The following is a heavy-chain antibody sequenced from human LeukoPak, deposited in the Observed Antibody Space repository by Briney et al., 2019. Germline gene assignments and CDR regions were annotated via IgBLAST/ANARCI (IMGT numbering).Heavy chain of an antibody. CDR3: ARVMRFLEWSPSY. CDR2: ISSSSSYI. V-gene: IGHV3-21*01. CDR1: GFTFSSYS. Sequence: GGSLRLSCAASGFTFSSYSMNWVRQAPGKGLEWVSSISSSSSYIYYADSVKGRFTISRDNAKNSLYLQMNSLRAEDTAVYYCARVMRFLEWSPSYWGQGTLVTVSS. D-gene: IGHD3-3*01. J-gene: IGHJ4*02.